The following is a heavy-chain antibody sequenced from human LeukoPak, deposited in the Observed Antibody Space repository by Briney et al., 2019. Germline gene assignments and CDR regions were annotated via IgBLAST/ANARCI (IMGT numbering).Heavy chain of an antibody. V-gene: IGHV1-2*02. CDR3: ARSPHILTGENFDY. D-gene: IGHD3-9*01. CDR2: INPNSGGT. CDR1: GYTFTDYY. Sequence: AAVKVSCKTSGYTFTDYYMHWERQAPGQGLEWMGWINPNSGGTNYAQKFYARVTMTRDTSISTAYMELSRLRSDDTAVFYCARSPHILTGENFDYWGQGTLVTLSS. J-gene: IGHJ4*02.